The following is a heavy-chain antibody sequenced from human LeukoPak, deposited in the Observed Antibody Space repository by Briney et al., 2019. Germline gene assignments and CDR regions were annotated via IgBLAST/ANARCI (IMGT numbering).Heavy chain of an antibody. D-gene: IGHD3-3*01. Sequence: GGSLRLSCAASGFTFSYYGMNWVRQAPGKGLEWVSGIGDSGVTTYYADSVKGRFTISRDNAKNSLYLQMNSLRAEDTAVYYCARNRYYDSSGFDYWGQGTLVTVSS. CDR3: ARNRYYDSSGFDY. V-gene: IGHV3-23*01. J-gene: IGHJ4*02. CDR2: IGDSGVTT. CDR1: GFTFSYYG.